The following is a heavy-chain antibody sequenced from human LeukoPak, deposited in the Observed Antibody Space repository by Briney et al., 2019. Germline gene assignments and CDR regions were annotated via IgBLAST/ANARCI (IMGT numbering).Heavy chain of an antibody. CDR3: AKPSSTNFHHHFDH. D-gene: IGHD2-2*01. CDR1: GFTFSSYG. CDR2: IRYDGSYK. V-gene: IGHV3-30*02. J-gene: IGHJ4*02. Sequence: HPGGSLRLSCVASGFTFSSYGMHWVRQTPGKELEWVAFIRYDGSYKHYADSAKGRFTISRDSSKNTLYLQMNSLRTEDTAVYYCAKPSSTNFHHHFDHWGQGTLVTVSS.